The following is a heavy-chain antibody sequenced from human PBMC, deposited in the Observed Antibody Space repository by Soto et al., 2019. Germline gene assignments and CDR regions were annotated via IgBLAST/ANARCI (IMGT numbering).Heavy chain of an antibody. CDR1: VGSVSSSSYY. V-gene: IGHV4-39*01. Sequence: SEPLSLPCTVSVGSVSSSSYYWCWILQPPGKGLEWIGSVYYSGSTYDNPSLKSRITLSVDRSKSQFSLKLTSVTAADTAVYYCARLLYDSRGYYYFDYWGQGTLVTSPQ. D-gene: IGHD3-22*01. CDR2: VYYSGST. J-gene: IGHJ4*02. CDR3: ARLLYDSRGYYYFDY.